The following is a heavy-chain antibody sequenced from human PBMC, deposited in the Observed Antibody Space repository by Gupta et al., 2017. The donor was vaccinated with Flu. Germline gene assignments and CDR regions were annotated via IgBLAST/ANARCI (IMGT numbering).Heavy chain of an antibody. Sequence: YAMSWVRQAPGKGLEWVSGINHAGDKTNYADSVQGRFTISRDNSKNTLYLQMNTLRVEDTAIYYCAKDRYTIPGAMDSWGQGTLVTVSS. J-gene: IGHJ4*02. CDR1: YA. D-gene: IGHD2-2*01. CDR2: INHAGDKT. V-gene: IGHV3-23*01. CDR3: AKDRYTIPGAMDS.